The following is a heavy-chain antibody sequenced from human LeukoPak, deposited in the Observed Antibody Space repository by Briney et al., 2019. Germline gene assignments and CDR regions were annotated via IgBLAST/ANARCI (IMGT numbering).Heavy chain of an antibody. Sequence: GESLKISCNGSGYSFTSYWIGWVRQMPGKGLEWMGIIYPGDSDTRYSPSFQGQVTISADKSISTAYLQWSSLKASDTAMYYCARLTTVTTTVAADWFDPWGQGTLVTVSS. CDR1: GYSFTSYW. V-gene: IGHV5-51*01. D-gene: IGHD4-17*01. CDR2: IYPGDSDT. CDR3: ARLTTVTTTVAADWFDP. J-gene: IGHJ5*02.